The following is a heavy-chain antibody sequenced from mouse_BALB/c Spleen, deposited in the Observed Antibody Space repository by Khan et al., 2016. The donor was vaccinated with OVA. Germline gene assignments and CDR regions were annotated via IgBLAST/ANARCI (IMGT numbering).Heavy chain of an antibody. V-gene: IGHV9-3-1*01. Sequence: QIQLVQSGPELKKPGETVRISCKASGYTFTNYGMNWVKQAPGKGLKWMGWINTYTGEPTYGDDFKGRFAFSLETSASTAYLQFNNLKNEDTATFFCARVGYNGTMDYWGQGTSVTVSS. CDR2: INTYTGEP. D-gene: IGHD2-14*01. CDR1: GYTFTNYG. J-gene: IGHJ4*01. CDR3: ARVGYNGTMDY.